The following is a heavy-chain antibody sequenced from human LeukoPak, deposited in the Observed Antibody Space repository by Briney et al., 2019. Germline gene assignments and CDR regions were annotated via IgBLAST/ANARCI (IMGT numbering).Heavy chain of an antibody. Sequence: ASVKVSCKASGYTFTSYDIYWVRQATGQGLEWMGWMNPNSGNTGYAQKFQGRVTMTRNTSISTAYMELSSLRSEDTAVYYCARDGRVSGWYNWFDPWGQGTLVTVSS. D-gene: IGHD6-19*01. CDR2: MNPNSGNT. CDR3: ARDGRVSGWYNWFDP. CDR1: GYTFTSYD. V-gene: IGHV1-8*01. J-gene: IGHJ5*02.